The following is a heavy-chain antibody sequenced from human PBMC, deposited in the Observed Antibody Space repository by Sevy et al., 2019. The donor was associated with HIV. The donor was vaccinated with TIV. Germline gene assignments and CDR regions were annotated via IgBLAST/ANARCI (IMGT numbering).Heavy chain of an antibody. CDR1: GSTLTKLS. Sequence: GASVKVSCKVSGSTLTKLSMHWVRQVPGKGLEWMVSFDPVDGETIYARKFQGRVTMTEDTSTDTAYMVLSSLRSEDTAVYYCATTKDYYDSSGSPFDYWGQGTLVTVSS. CDR3: ATTKDYYDSSGSPFDY. V-gene: IGHV1-24*01. J-gene: IGHJ4*02. D-gene: IGHD3-22*01. CDR2: FDPVDGET.